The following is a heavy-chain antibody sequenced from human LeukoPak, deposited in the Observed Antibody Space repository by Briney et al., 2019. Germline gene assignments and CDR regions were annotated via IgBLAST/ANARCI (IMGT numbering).Heavy chain of an antibody. Sequence: PGRSLRLSCAVSGFTSDDYAMHWVRQVPGKGLEWVSGINWNSDSIGYADSVEGRFTTSRDNAKNSLYLQMNSLRAEDTAFYYCAINGGGDSGYGNFDYWGQGTLVTVSS. D-gene: IGHD5-12*01. V-gene: IGHV3-9*02. J-gene: IGHJ4*02. CDR2: INWNSDSI. CDR3: AINGGGDSGYGNFDY. CDR1: GFTSDDYA.